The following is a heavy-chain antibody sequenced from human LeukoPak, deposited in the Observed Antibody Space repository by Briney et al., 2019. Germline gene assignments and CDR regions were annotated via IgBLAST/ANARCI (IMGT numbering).Heavy chain of an antibody. D-gene: IGHD6-19*01. CDR3: AKPRYPGIAVAGLFDY. CDR1: GFTFSSYA. Sequence: PGGSLRLSCAASGFTFSSYAMSWVRQAPGKGLEWVSAISGSGGSTYYADSVKGRFTISRDNSKNTLYLQMNSLRAEDTAVYYCAKPRYPGIAVAGLFDYWGQGTLVTVSS. J-gene: IGHJ4*02. CDR2: ISGSGGST. V-gene: IGHV3-23*01.